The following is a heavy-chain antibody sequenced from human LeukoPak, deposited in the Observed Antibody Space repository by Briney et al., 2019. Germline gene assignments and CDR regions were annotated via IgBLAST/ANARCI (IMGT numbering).Heavy chain of an antibody. CDR2: ISGDGGST. D-gene: IGHD3-10*01. Sequence: GGSLRLSCAASGFTFDDYAMHWVRQAPGKGLEWVSLISGDGGSTYYADSVKGRFTISRDNAKNSLYLQMNSLRAEDTALYYCARDMTMVRGVLDYWGQGTLVTVSS. J-gene: IGHJ4*02. CDR1: GFTFDDYA. CDR3: ARDMTMVRGVLDY. V-gene: IGHV3-43*02.